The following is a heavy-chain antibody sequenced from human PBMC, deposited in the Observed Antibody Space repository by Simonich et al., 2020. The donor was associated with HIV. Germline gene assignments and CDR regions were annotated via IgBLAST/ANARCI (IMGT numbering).Heavy chain of an antibody. J-gene: IGHJ2*01. CDR3: ARGGYSWYFDL. Sequence: EVQLVESGGGLVQPGGSLRLSCAASGFTFSSYDLHWIRQATGKGLEWVSAIGTAGDTYYPGSVKGRFTISRENAKNSLYLQMNSLRAGDTAVYYCARGGYSWYFDLWGRGTLVTVSS. CDR2: IGTAGDT. V-gene: IGHV3-13*01. D-gene: IGHD5-18*01. CDR1: GFTFSSYD.